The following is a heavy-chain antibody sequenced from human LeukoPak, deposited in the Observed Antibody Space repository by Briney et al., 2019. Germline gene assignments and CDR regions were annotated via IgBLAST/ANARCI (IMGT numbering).Heavy chain of an antibody. V-gene: IGHV4-61*01. CDR1: GGSVSSGSYY. CDR3: ARGFRYSTGWYVWYFDL. CDR2: IYYSGST. J-gene: IGHJ2*01. Sequence: SGTLSLTCSVSGGSVSSGSYYWSWIRQPPGKGLEWVGHIYYSGSTNYNPSLKSRVTISVDTSKNQFSLKLSSVTAADTAVYYCARGFRYSTGWYVWYFDLWGRGTRVTVSS. D-gene: IGHD6-19*01.